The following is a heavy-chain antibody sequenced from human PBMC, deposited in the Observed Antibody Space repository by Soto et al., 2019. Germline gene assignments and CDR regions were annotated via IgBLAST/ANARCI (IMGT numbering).Heavy chain of an antibody. CDR2: IWHDGSTA. CDR1: GFSVSSYA. J-gene: IGHJ6*02. Sequence: QEQLVESGGGVVQPGRSLRLSCAASGFSVSSYAMHWVRQAPGKGLEWVAIIWHDGSTASYADSVKGRFTLCRDYSKNTHYLQMNNLRAEDTAVYACARDVETTKANYYYYGMDVWGRGTPVTVSS. CDR3: ARDVETTKANYYYYGMDV. V-gene: IGHV3-33*01. D-gene: IGHD5-18*01.